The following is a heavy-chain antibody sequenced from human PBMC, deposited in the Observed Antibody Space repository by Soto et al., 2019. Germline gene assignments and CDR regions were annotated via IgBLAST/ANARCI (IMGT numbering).Heavy chain of an antibody. D-gene: IGHD3-22*01. CDR3: ARQTLDSSGPFMRPPDAFDL. CDR1: GDSISDGYY. J-gene: IGHJ3*01. Sequence: SETLSLTCIVSGDSISDGYYCTWIRQHPGKCLEWIGYIYYSGYTYYNQSLQSRVTISVDTSKNHFSLVLNSVTAADTAVYYCARQTLDSSGPFMRPPDAFDLWGQGTMVTVSS. CDR2: IYYSGYT. V-gene: IGHV4-31*03.